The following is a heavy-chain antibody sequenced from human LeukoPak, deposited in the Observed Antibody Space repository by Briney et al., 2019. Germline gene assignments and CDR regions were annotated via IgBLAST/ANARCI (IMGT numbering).Heavy chain of an antibody. D-gene: IGHD2-15*01. V-gene: IGHV4-39*01. J-gene: IGHJ4*02. CDR3: ARHLKAAALDY. CDR2: IYYSGST. CDR1: GGSISSSRYD. Sequence: SESLSLTSTVSGGSISSSRYDWGWIRQPPGKGLDWSGSIYYSGSTYYNPSLKRRFTITLDTSKNQFSLKLCSVTTRDTAMDYCARHLKAAALDYWGQGTLVTVSS.